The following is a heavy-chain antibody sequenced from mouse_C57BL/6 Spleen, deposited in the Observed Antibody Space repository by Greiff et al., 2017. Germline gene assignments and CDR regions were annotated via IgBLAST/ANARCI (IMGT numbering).Heavy chain of an antibody. CDR3: ARWGTTVVAHWYFDV. Sequence: QVQLQQPGAELVKPGASVKMSCKASGYTFTSYWITWVKQRPGQGLEWIGDIYPGSGSTNSNEKFKSKATLTVDTSSSTAYMQLSSLTSEDSAVYYCARWGTTVVAHWYFDVWGTGTTVTVSS. CDR1: GYTFTSYW. J-gene: IGHJ1*03. CDR2: IYPGSGST. V-gene: IGHV1-55*01. D-gene: IGHD1-1*01.